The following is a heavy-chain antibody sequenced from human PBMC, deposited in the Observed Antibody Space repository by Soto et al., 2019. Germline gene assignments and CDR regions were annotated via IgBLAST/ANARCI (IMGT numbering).Heavy chain of an antibody. CDR2: IYYSGST. D-gene: IGHD3-9*01. J-gene: IGHJ5*02. Sequence: ETLSLTCTVSGGSVSSGSYYWSWIRQPPGKGLEWIGYIYYSGSTNYNPSLKSRVTISVDTSKNQFSLKLSSVTAADTAVYYCARYSDILTGYYRWFDPWGQGTLVTVSS. V-gene: IGHV4-61*01. CDR3: ARYSDILTGYYRWFDP. CDR1: GGSVSSGSYY.